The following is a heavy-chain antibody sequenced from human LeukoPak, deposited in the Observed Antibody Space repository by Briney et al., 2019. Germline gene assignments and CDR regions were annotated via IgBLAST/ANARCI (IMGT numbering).Heavy chain of an antibody. V-gene: IGHV3-7*05. D-gene: IGHD6-19*01. Sequence: GGSLRLSCAASGFPFSIYWMTWVRQAPGKGLEWVANIKPDGSEKYYVDSAKGRFTISRDNAKNSLYLQMNSLRAEDTAVYYCARGKYSSGWFDYWGQGTLVTVSS. CDR3: ARGKYSSGWFDY. J-gene: IGHJ4*02. CDR1: GFPFSIYW. CDR2: IKPDGSEK.